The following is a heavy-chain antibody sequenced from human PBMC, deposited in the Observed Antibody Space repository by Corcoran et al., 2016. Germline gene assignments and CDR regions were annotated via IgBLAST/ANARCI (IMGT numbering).Heavy chain of an antibody. D-gene: IGHD3-10*01. J-gene: IGHJ6*02. CDR3: ARLPRQRGFGEVLGRYSYGMDV. CDR1: GDSVSSNSAA. Sequence: QVQLQQSGPGLVKPSQTLSLTCAISGDSVSSNSAAWNWIRQSPSRGLEWLGRTYYRSKWYNDYAVSVKSRITINPDTSKNQFSLQLNSVTPEDTAVYCCARLPRQRGFGEVLGRYSYGMDVWGQGTTVTVSS. CDR2: TYYRSKWYN. V-gene: IGHV6-1*01.